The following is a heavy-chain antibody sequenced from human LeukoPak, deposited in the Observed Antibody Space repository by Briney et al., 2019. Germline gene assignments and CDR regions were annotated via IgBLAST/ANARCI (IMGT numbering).Heavy chain of an antibody. V-gene: IGHV3-64D*08. CDR1: GFTFKNYA. D-gene: IGHD3-16*01. J-gene: IGHJ3*02. Sequence: AGSLRLSCSAAGFTFKNYALHWARHAPGKGLEYVSAINVDGASTYYADSGTGRFTISTYNSENTLYLQMSRLRPHDPAVYFWVKTMFTFGGLIRTDAFVIWGQGTMVTVSS. CDR3: VKTMFTFGGLIRTDAFVI. CDR2: INVDGAST.